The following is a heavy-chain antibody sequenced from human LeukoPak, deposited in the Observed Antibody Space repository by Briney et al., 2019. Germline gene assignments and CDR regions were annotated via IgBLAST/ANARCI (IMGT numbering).Heavy chain of an antibody. J-gene: IGHJ4*02. V-gene: IGHV4-59*01. Sequence: SETLSLTCTVSGGSIRTDYWSWIRQPPGKGLEWIAFVHYSGTTNYNPSLKSRVTISVDTSKSQFSLKLSSVTAADTAVYYCARGGASSKFFDYWGQGALVTASS. D-gene: IGHD6-6*01. CDR2: VHYSGTT. CDR1: GGSIRTDY. CDR3: ARGGASSKFFDY.